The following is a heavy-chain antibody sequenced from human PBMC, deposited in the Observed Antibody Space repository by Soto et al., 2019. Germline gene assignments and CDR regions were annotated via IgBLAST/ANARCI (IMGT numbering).Heavy chain of an antibody. CDR2: INHSGST. CDR3: ARGRIVATPSYYYYYYGMDV. V-gene: IGHV4-34*01. D-gene: IGHD5-12*01. CDR1: GGSFSGYY. Sequence: SETLSLTCAVYGGSFSGYYWIWIRRPPGKGLEWIGEINHSGSTNYNPSLKSRVTISVDTSKNQFSLKLSSVTAADTAVYYCARGRIVATPSYYYYYYGMDVWGQGTTVTVSS. J-gene: IGHJ6*02.